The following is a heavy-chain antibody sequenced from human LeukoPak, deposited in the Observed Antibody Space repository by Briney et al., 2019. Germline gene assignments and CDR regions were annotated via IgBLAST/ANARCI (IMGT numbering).Heavy chain of an antibody. CDR3: ARDPDRSTYGMDV. CDR1: GFTFSSSG. D-gene: IGHD1-14*01. CDR2: IWHDGSNK. Sequence: GGSLRLSCAASGFTFSSSGMHWVRQAPGKGPEWVAVIWHDGSNKYYTDSVKGRFIISRDNSKNSLYLQMNSLRVEDTAVYYCARDPDRSTYGMDVWGQGTTVTVSS. J-gene: IGHJ6*02. V-gene: IGHV3-33*01.